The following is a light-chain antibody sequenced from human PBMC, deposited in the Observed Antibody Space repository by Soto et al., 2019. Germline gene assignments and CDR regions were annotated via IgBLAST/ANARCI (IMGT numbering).Light chain of an antibody. V-gene: IGLV3-9*01. CDR2: RDS. CDR1: NIGSKN. Sequence: SSELTQPLSVSVALGQTARITCGGNNIGSKNVHWYQQKPGQAPVLVIYRDSNRPSGIPERFSGSTAGNTATLTISRAQAGDEADYYCQVWDSSTARVFGGGTKVTVL. J-gene: IGLJ3*02. CDR3: QVWDSSTARV.